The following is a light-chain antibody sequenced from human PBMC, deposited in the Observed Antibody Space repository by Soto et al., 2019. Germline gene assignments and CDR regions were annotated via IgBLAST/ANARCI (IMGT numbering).Light chain of an antibody. J-gene: IGKJ5*01. CDR1: QSVSSD. CDR3: QQRSKWPIT. V-gene: IGKV3-11*01. CDR2: DAS. Sequence: EIVLTQSPATLSLSPGERGTLSCRASQSVSSDLAWYQQRPGQAPRLLIHDASNRATGIPARFSGSGSGTDFTLTISSLEPEDFVVYYCQQRSKWPITFGQGTRLEIQ.